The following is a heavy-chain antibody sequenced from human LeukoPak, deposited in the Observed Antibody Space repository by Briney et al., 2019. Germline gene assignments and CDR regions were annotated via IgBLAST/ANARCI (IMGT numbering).Heavy chain of an antibody. J-gene: IGHJ3*02. D-gene: IGHD6-13*01. CDR3: ARESSSSDAFDI. V-gene: IGHV1-18*01. CDR2: ISSYNGNT. Sequence: ASVKVSCKASGYTFTSYGISWVRQAPGQGLEWMGWISSYNGNTNYAQKLQGRVTMTTDTSTSAAYMELRSLRSDDTAVYYCARESSSSDAFDIWGQGTMVTVSS. CDR1: GYTFTSYG.